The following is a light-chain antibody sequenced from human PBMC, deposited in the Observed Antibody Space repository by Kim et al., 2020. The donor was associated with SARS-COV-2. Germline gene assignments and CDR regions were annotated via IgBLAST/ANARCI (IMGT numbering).Light chain of an antibody. CDR1: RSNIGSNF. CDR2: RTL. V-gene: IGLV1-47*01. J-gene: IGLJ1*01. CDR3: AAWDDSLNGFV. Sequence: GQRVAISCSGSRSNIGSNFVSWYQHLPGTAPKLLIYRTLARPSGVPDRFSGSKSGTSASLAITGLRSEDEADYYCAAWDDSLNGFVFGSGTKVTVL.